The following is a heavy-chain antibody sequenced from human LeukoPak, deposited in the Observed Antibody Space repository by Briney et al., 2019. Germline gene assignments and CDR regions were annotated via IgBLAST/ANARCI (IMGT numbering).Heavy chain of an antibody. CDR3: VSRTTADVCDI. CDR1: GGSISSYY. Sequence: SETLSLTCTVSGGSISSYYWSWIRQPPGKGLEWIGYIYDSGSTNYNPSLKSRVTISVDTSKNQYSRKLSPVTAADTAVFYCVSRTTADVCDIWGQGTMVTVSS. D-gene: IGHD2/OR15-2a*01. CDR2: IYDSGST. J-gene: IGHJ3*02. V-gene: IGHV4-59*01.